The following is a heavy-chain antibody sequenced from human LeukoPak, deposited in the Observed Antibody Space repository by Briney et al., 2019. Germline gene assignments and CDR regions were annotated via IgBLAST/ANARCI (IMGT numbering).Heavy chain of an antibody. CDR3: ASRSSSWADY. J-gene: IGHJ4*02. D-gene: IGHD6-13*01. CDR1: GGSISSYY. V-gene: IGHV4-4*07. CDR2: IYTSGST. Sequence: SETLSLTCTVSGGSISSYYWNWIRQPAGKGLEWIGRIYTSGSTNYNPSLKSRVTISVDTSKNQFSLKLSSVTAADTAVYYCASRSSSWADYWGQGTLVTVSS.